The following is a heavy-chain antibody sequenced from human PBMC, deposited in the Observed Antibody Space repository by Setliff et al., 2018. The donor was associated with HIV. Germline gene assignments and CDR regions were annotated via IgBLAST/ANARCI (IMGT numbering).Heavy chain of an antibody. V-gene: IGHV4-61*02. CDR1: DGSISTGSYY. D-gene: IGHD3-10*01. CDR3: ARARGPEGYFDS. Sequence: SETLSLTCTVADGSISTGSYYWSWVRQPAGRGLEWIGRIYTSGSTNYNPSLKSRVTMSVDTSKNQFSLNLNSVTAADTAVYYCARARGPEGYFDSWGQGTLVTSPQ. CDR2: IYTSGST. J-gene: IGHJ4*02.